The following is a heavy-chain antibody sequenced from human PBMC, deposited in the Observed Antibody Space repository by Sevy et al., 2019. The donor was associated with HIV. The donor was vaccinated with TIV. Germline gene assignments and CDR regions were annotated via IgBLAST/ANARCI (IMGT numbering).Heavy chain of an antibody. CDR1: GFTFSKYW. V-gene: IGHV3-7*01. Sequence: GGSLRLSCAASGFTFSKYWMGWVRQAPGKGLEWVANIKQDAGQKYYVDSVKGRLTISRDNAKNSLYLQVNSLRAEDTAVYFCARDDGNYYFHYWDQGTLVTVSS. J-gene: IGHJ4*02. D-gene: IGHD1-7*01. CDR2: IKQDAGQK. CDR3: ARDDGNYYFHY.